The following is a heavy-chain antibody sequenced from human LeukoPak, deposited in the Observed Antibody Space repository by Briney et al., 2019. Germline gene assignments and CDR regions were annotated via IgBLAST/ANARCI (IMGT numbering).Heavy chain of an antibody. Sequence: GGSLRLSCAASVFIFSSYSMNWVRQAPGKGLEWVSSISTSSSYMYYADSVKGRFTISRDNANNSLYLQMNSLSAEDTAVYYCARSFTSGWYNWFDPWGQGTLVTVSS. CDR2: ISTSSSYM. CDR1: VFIFSSYS. J-gene: IGHJ5*02. V-gene: IGHV3-21*01. CDR3: ARSFTSGWYNWFDP. D-gene: IGHD6-19*01.